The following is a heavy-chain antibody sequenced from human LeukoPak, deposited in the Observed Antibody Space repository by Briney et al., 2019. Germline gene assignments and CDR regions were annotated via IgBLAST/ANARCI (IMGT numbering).Heavy chain of an antibody. J-gene: IGHJ1*01. D-gene: IGHD6-13*01. CDR1: GYTFTSQY. CDR2: INPNDDTK. V-gene: IGHV1-46*01. CDR3: ARASGRYSSSWYLPQH. Sequence: GVSVKVSCKASGYTFTSQYIHWVRQAPGQGLEWMGVINPNDDTKSYEPNFQGRVVMTRDTSTSTVYMELRSLRSDDTAVYYCARASGRYSSSWYLPQHWGQGTLVTVSS.